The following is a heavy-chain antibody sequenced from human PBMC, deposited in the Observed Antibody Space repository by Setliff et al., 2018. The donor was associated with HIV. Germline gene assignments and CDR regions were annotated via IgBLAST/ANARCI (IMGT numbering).Heavy chain of an antibody. CDR3: ARHWVAAAGTHFDY. J-gene: IGHJ4*02. Sequence: SETLSLTCAVYGGSFSGYYWSWIRQPPGKGLEWIGEINHSGSTNCNPSLKSRVTISVDTSKNQFSLKLNSVTAADTAVYYCARHWVAAAGTHFDYWGQGTLVTVPQ. CDR1: GGSFSGYY. D-gene: IGHD6-13*01. CDR2: INHSGST. V-gene: IGHV4-34*01.